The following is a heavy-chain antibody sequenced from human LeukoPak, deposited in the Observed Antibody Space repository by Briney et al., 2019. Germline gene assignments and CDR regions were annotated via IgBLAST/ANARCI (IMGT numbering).Heavy chain of an antibody. J-gene: IGHJ4*02. Sequence: ASVKVSCKASGHTFTGYYMHWVRQAPGQGLEWMGRINPNSGGTNYAQKFQGRATMTRDTSISTAYMELSRLRSDDTAVYYCARDNYSSSDYWGQGTLVTVSS. V-gene: IGHV1-2*06. CDR2: INPNSGGT. CDR1: GHTFTGYY. CDR3: ARDNYSSSDY. D-gene: IGHD6-6*01.